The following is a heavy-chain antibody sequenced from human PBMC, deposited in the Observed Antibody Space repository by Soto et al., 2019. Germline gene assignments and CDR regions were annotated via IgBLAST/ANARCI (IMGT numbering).Heavy chain of an antibody. J-gene: IGHJ5*02. V-gene: IGHV3-21*01. CDR3: ARDLGLGYYDFWSGPRGFDP. CDR1: GFTFSSYS. D-gene: IGHD3-3*01. Sequence: PGGSLRLSCAASGFTFSSYSMNWVRQAPGKGLEWVPSISSSSSYIYYADSVKGRFTISRDNAKNSLYLQMNSLRAEDTAVYYCARDLGLGYYDFWSGPRGFDPWGQGTLVTVSS. CDR2: ISSSSSYI.